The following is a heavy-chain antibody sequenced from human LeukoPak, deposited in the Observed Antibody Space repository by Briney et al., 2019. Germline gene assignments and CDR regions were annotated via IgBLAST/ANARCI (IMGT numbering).Heavy chain of an antibody. Sequence: ASVKVSCKASGYTFTSYDINWVRQATGQGLEWMGWMNPNSGNTGYAQKFQGRVTTTRNTSISTAYMELSSLRSEDTAVYYCARVGYYDFWSGYYHQTNFDYWGQGTLVTVSS. J-gene: IGHJ4*02. D-gene: IGHD3-3*01. CDR2: MNPNSGNT. V-gene: IGHV1-8*01. CDR3: ARVGYYDFWSGYYHQTNFDY. CDR1: GYTFTSYD.